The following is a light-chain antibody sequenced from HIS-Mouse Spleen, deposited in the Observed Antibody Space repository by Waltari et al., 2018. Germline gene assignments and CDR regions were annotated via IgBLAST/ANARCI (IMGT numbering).Light chain of an antibody. Sequence: SYELTQPPSVSVSPGQTARITCSGDALPKKYPNCYQQKSGQAPVLVIYEDSKRPPGIPERFSGSSSGTMATLTISGAQVEDEADYYCYSTDSSGNHRVFGGGTKLTVL. CDR1: ALPKKY. CDR2: EDS. J-gene: IGLJ2*01. V-gene: IGLV3-10*01. CDR3: YSTDSSGNHRV.